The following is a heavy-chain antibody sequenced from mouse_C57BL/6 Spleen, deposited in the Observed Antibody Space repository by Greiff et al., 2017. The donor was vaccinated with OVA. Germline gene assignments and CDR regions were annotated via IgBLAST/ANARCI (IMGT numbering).Heavy chain of an antibody. CDR2: IDPSDSYT. J-gene: IGHJ1*03. Sequence: VQLQQPGAELVMPGASVKLSCKASGYTFTSYWMHWVKQRPGQGLEWIGEIDPSDSYTNYNQKFKGKSTLTVDKSSSTAYMQLSSLTSEDSAVYYCARNYGSSPWWYFDVWGTGTTVTVSS. D-gene: IGHD1-1*01. CDR3: ARNYGSSPWWYFDV. V-gene: IGHV1-69*01. CDR1: GYTFTSYW.